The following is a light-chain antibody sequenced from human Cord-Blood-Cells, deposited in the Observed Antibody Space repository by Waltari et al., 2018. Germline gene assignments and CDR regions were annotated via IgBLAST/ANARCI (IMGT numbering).Light chain of an antibody. J-gene: IGKJ4*01. CDR1: QSVSSY. CDR2: DAS. CDR3: QQRSNWPLT. V-gene: IGKV3-11*01. Sequence: EIVLTQSPATLSLSPGERATLSCRASQSVSSYLAWYQQKPGQAPRLLIYDASNRATGIPARFRGSVSGTDFTLTISSLEPEDFAVYYCQQRSNWPLTFGGWTKVEIK.